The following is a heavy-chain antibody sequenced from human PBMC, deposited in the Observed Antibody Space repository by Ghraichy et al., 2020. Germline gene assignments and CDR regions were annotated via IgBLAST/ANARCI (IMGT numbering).Heavy chain of an antibody. J-gene: IGHJ4*02. CDR3: TRQQADFWSGYYSGY. CDR1: GFTFSGSA. V-gene: IGHV3-73*01. CDR2: IRSKANSYAT. D-gene: IGHD3-3*01. Sequence: GGSLRLSCAASGFTFSGSAMHWVRQASGKGLEWVGRIRSKANSYATAYAASVKGRFTISRDDSKNTAYLQMNSLKTEDTAVYYCTRQQADFWSGYYSGYWGQGTLVTVSS.